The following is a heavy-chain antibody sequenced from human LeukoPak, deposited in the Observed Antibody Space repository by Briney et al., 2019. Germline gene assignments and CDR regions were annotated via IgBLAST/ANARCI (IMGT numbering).Heavy chain of an antibody. CDR2: ISSSSSYI. V-gene: IGHV3-21*04. CDR3: ARSSGTHYVADY. Sequence: PGGSLRLSCAASGFTFSSYSMNWVRQAPGKGLEWVSSISSSSSYIYYADSVKGRFTISRDNSKNSLYLQMSSLRTEDTALYYCARSSGTHYVADYWGQGTLVTVSS. D-gene: IGHD1-26*01. CDR1: GFTFSSYS. J-gene: IGHJ4*02.